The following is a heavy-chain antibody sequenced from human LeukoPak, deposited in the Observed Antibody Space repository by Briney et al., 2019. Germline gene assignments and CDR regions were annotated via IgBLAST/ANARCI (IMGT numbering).Heavy chain of an antibody. D-gene: IGHD1-26*01. V-gene: IGHV6-1*01. CDR1: GDSVSSNSAA. CDR3: ARDIVGATATGYYFDY. Sequence: SQTLSLTCAISGDSVSSNSAAWNWIRQSPSRGLEWLGRTYYRSKWYNDYAVSVKSRITINPDTSKNQFSLQLNSVTPEDTAVYYCARDIVGATATGYYFDYWGQGTLVIVSS. CDR2: TYYRSKWYN. J-gene: IGHJ4*02.